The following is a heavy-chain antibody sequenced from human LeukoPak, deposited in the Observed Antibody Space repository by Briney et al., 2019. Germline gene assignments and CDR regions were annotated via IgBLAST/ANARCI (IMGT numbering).Heavy chain of an antibody. CDR3: ARSAEEYFDWLSTYFDY. V-gene: IGHV1-2*02. CDR2: INPNSGGT. Sequence: ASVKVSCKASGYTFTGYYMHWVRQAPGQGLEWMGWINPNSGGTNYAQKFQGRVTMTRDTSISTAYMELSRLRSDDTAVYYCARSAEEYFDWLSTYFDYWGQGTLVTVSS. D-gene: IGHD3-9*01. J-gene: IGHJ4*02. CDR1: GYTFTGYY.